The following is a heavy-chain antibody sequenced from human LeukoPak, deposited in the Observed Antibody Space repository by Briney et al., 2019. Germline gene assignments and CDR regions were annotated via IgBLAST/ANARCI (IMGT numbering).Heavy chain of an antibody. D-gene: IGHD3-9*01. CDR2: FDPENGET. J-gene: IGHJ4*02. Sequence: ASVKVSCKVSGYTLTELSMHWVRQAPGTGLEWMGSFDPENGETIYAQKFQGRVTMTEDTSTETAYMELSSLRSEDTAVYYCATSYYDILTGYRPLAYWGQGTLVTVSS. CDR3: ATSYYDILTGYRPLAY. CDR1: GYTLTELS. V-gene: IGHV1-24*01.